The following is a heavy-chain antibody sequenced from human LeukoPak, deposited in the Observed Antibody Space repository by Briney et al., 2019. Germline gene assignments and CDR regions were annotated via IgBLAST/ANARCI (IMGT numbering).Heavy chain of an antibody. CDR3: ARSEGGWLTNWFDP. D-gene: IGHD5-24*01. CDR1: GGSISSYY. CDR2: IYYSGST. V-gene: IGHV4-59*01. Sequence: SETLSLTCTVSGGSISSYYWSWIRQPPGKGLEWIGYIYYSGSTNYNPSLKSRVTISVDTSKNQFSLKLSSVTAADTAVYHCARSEGGWLTNWFDPWGQGTLVTVSS. J-gene: IGHJ5*02.